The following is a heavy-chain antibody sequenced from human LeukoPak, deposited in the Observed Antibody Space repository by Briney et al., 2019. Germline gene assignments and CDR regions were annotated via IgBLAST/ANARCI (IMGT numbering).Heavy chain of an antibody. CDR2: ITRDSDSL. J-gene: IGHJ4*02. CDR3: VRDTGGGDSVF. D-gene: IGHD4-23*01. Sequence: GGSLRLSCVASGFTFSTYSMNWVRQAPGKGLEWVSSITRDSDSLYYADSLKGRFTISRDNAKNSLYLQMSSPRAEDTAVYYCVRDTGGGDSVFWGQGTLVTVSS. V-gene: IGHV3-21*01. CDR1: GFTFSTYS.